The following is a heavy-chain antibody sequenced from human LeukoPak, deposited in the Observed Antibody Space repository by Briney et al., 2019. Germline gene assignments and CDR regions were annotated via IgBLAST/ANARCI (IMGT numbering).Heavy chain of an antibody. Sequence: GASVKVSCKASGYTFTDYYMHWVRQAPGQGLEWMGWINPNSGGTNYAQKFQGRVTMTRDTSISTAYMELSRLRSDDTAVYYCAREPPSIAVAGTRPFDYWGQGTLVTVSS. V-gene: IGHV1-2*02. D-gene: IGHD6-19*01. CDR3: AREPPSIAVAGTRPFDY. CDR2: INPNSGGT. CDR1: GYTFTDYY. J-gene: IGHJ4*02.